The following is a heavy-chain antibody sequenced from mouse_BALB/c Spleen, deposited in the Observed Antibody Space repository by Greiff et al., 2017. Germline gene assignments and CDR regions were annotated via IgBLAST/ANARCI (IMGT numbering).Heavy chain of an antibody. CDR3: ASPYDYDSYYFDY. CDR2: INPSTCYT. Sequence: QVQLKESGAELAKPGASVKMSCKASGYTFTSYWMHWVKQRPGQGLEWIGYINPSTCYTEYNQKFKDKATLTADKSSSTAYMQLSSLTSEDSAVYYCASPYDYDSYYFDYWGQGTTLTVSS. CDR1: GYTFTSYW. D-gene: IGHD2-4*01. V-gene: IGHV1-7*01. J-gene: IGHJ2*01.